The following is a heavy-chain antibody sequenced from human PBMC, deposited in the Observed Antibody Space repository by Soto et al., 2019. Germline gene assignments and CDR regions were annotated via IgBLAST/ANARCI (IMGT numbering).Heavy chain of an antibody. J-gene: IGHJ5*02. Sequence: QVQLQESGPRLVKPSGTLSLTCAVSGASISSTNWWTWVRQPPGKGLEWIGEIYHTGSTKYNPSLKSTVTISLDKSNNQCTLNLSSVTAADTGVYYCATLPPRIVVVVLPIPTWGQGTLVTVSS. V-gene: IGHV4-4*02. CDR2: IYHTGST. CDR3: ATLPPRIVVVVLPIPT. D-gene: IGHD2-15*01. CDR1: GASISSTNW.